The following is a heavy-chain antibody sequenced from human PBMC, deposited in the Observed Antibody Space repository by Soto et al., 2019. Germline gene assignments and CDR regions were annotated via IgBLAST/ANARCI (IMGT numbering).Heavy chain of an antibody. V-gene: IGHV3-33*05. CDR3: ARVEDGCYFSIDY. CDR1: GFTLNTFG. Sequence: QVQLLESGGGVVQPGTSLRLSCAASGFTLNTFGMHWVRQAPGKGLEWVAFISYDGRNKFYVDSVEGRFTVSRDSSENTLSLQMNSLRVEDTAVYYCARVEDGCYFSIDYWGQGTLVTVSS. J-gene: IGHJ4*02. CDR2: ISYDGRNK. D-gene: IGHD3-22*01.